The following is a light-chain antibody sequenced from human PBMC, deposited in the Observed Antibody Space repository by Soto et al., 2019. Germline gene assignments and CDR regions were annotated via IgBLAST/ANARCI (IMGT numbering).Light chain of an antibody. CDR1: QSLLHSNGYNY. J-gene: IGKJ4*01. Sequence: DIVMTQSPLSLPATPGEPASISCRSSQSLLHSNGYNYLDWYLQKPGQSPQLLIYLGSNRASGVPDRFSGSGSGTDFTLKISKVEAEDVGVYYCMQALQTPTFGGGTRVEI. CDR2: LGS. CDR3: MQALQTPT. V-gene: IGKV2-28*01.